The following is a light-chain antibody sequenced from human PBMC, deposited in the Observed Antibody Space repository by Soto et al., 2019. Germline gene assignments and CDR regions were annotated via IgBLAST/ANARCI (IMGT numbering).Light chain of an antibody. J-gene: IGLJ1*01. Sequence: QSVLTQPPSVSGAPGQRVTISCTGSSSNIGAHYDVHWYQQLPGTAPKLLIYGNGNRPSGVPDRFSGSKSGTSASLAITGLQAEDEADYYCQSYDSSLSGSEVFGTGTKLTVL. CDR3: QSYDSSLSGSEV. CDR1: SSNIGAHYD. CDR2: GNG. V-gene: IGLV1-40*01.